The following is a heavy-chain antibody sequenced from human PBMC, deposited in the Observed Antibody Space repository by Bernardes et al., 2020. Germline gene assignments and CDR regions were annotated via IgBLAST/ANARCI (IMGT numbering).Heavy chain of an antibody. CDR2: FDPEDGET. Sequence: ASVQVSRKVCVYTLTELSMHWVRQAPGKGLEWMGGFDPEDGETIYAQKFQGRVTMTEDTSTDTAYMELSSLRSEDTAVYYCARKTYYYDSSGYYYSDWGQGTLVTVSS. J-gene: IGHJ4*02. V-gene: IGHV1-24*01. D-gene: IGHD3-22*01. CDR3: ARKTYYYDSSGYYYSD. CDR1: VYTLTELS.